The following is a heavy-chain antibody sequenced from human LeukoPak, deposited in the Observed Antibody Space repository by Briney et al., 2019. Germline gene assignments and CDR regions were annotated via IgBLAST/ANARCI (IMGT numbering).Heavy chain of an antibody. V-gene: IGHV4-61*08. CDR3: LRTQFQSGSYRYYFGY. Sequence: SETLSLTCTVSGASVGSSGYYWSWIRQPPGGGLEWIGYIYYISNTNYNPSLKSRVTMSIDPSRNQFSLKVNSVTAADTAVYYCLRTQFQSGSYRYYFGYWGQGTLVTVSS. J-gene: IGHJ4*02. CDR2: IYYISNT. D-gene: IGHD1-26*01. CDR1: GASVGSSGYY.